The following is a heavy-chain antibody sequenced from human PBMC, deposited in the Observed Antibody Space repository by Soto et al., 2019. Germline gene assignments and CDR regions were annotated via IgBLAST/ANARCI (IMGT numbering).Heavy chain of an antibody. CDR1: GGSFTSNNW. D-gene: IGHD1-7*01. CDR2: IYRTGST. Sequence: SNTLSLTCAVSGGSFTSNNWWTWVRQPPGQGLEWIGEIYRTGSTNYNPSLKSRVTISLDKSENQFSLKVTSLTAADTAVYYCASRDPGTSVDYWGQGTLVTVSS. CDR3: ASRDPGTSVDY. V-gene: IGHV4-4*02. J-gene: IGHJ4*02.